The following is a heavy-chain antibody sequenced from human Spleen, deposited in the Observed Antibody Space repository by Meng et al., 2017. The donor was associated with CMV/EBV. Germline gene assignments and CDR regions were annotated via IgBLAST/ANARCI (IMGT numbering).Heavy chain of an antibody. CDR3: ARDFAAAGGGWFDP. CDR1: GYPFNEYG. J-gene: IGHJ5*02. V-gene: IGHV1-18*01. Sequence: ASGYPFNEYGLSWVRQAPGQGLEWMGWISAHNGNIKYAQKFQGRVTMTTDTSTSTAYMELRGLKSDDTAVYYCARDFAAAGGGWFDPWGQGTLVTVSS. D-gene: IGHD6-13*01. CDR2: ISAHNGNI.